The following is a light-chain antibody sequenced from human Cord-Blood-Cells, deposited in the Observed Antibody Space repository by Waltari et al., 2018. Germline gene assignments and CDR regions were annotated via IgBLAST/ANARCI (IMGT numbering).Light chain of an antibody. J-gene: IGLJ1*01. CDR3: QSYDSSLSGV. CDR1: SSNIGAGYD. V-gene: IGLV1-40*01. CDR2: GNS. Sequence: QSVLTKPPSVYGAPGQRVTISCTGSSSNIGAGYDVHWYQQLPGTAPKLLIYGNSNRPSGVPDRFSGSKSGTSASLAITGLQAEDEADYYCQSYDSSLSGVFGTGTKVTVL.